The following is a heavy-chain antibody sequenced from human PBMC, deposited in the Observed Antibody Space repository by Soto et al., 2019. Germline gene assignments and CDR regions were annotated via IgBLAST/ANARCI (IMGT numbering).Heavy chain of an antibody. CDR2: ISYDGGNE. D-gene: IGHD1-26*01. CDR3: PKDRYSGNYTTDFDY. J-gene: IGHJ4*02. V-gene: IGHV3-30*18. Sequence: PGGSLRLSCAGSGFTFSSYGIDWVRQAPGKGLEWVALISYDGGNEKYTESVKDRFAISRDDSHNVAYLQMSSLRTEDTAMYYCPKDRYSGNYTTDFDYWGQGSLVTVSS. CDR1: GFTFSSYG.